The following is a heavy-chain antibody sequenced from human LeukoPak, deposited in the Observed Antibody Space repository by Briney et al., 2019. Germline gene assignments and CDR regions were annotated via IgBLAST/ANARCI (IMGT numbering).Heavy chain of an antibody. CDR1: GYTFTGYY. V-gene: IGHV1-2*02. CDR3: ASKGWLGSSSSEYFDY. Sequence: ASVKVSCKASGYTFTGYYMHWVRQAPGQGLEWMGWINLNSGGTNYAQKFQGRVTMTRDTSISTAYMELSRLRSDDTAVYYCASKGWLGSSSSEYFDYWGQGTLVTVSS. J-gene: IGHJ4*02. CDR2: INLNSGGT. D-gene: IGHD6-6*01.